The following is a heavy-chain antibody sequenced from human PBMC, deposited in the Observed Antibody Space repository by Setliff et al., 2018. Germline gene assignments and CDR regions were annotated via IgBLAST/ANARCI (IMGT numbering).Heavy chain of an antibody. V-gene: IGHV4-34*01. J-gene: IGHJ4*01. CDR2: ISHSGDP. Sequence: SETLSLTCAVYGGSFSGYHWSWIRQPPGKGLEWIGEISHSGDPNYNPSLKSRVTISLDTSRNQFSLELRSVTVADTATYYCVRPGGTTVVARHFDYWGSGILVTVS. CDR1: GGSFSGYH. D-gene: IGHD2-15*01. CDR3: VRPGGTTVVARHFDY.